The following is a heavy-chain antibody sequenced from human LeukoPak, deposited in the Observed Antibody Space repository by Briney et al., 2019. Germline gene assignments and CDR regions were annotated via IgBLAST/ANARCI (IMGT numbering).Heavy chain of an antibody. CDR2: ISGSGGST. Sequence: PGGSLRLSCAASGFTFSSYGMSWVRQAPGKGLEWVSAISGSGGSTYYADSVKGRFTISRDNSKNTLYLQMNSLRAEDTAVYYCAKDQYSGSYSAAFDIWGQGTMVTVSS. CDR3: AKDQYSGSYSAAFDI. CDR1: GFTFSSYG. J-gene: IGHJ3*02. D-gene: IGHD1-26*01. V-gene: IGHV3-23*01.